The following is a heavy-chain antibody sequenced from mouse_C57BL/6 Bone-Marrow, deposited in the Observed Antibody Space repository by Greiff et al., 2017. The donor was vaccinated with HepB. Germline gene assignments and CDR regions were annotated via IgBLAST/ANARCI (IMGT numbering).Heavy chain of an antibody. J-gene: IGHJ2*01. Sequence: QVQLQQSGAELVKPGASVKISCKASGYAFSIYWMNWVKQRPGKGLEWIGQIYPGDGDTNYNGKFKGKATLTADKSSSTAYMQLSSLTSEDSAVYFCALLLRDDYWGQGTTLTVSS. CDR1: GYAFSIYW. CDR2: IYPGDGDT. D-gene: IGHD1-1*01. CDR3: ALLLRDDY. V-gene: IGHV1-80*01.